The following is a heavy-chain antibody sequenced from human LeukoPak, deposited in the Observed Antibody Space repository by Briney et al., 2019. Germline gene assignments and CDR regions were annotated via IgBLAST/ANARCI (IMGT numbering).Heavy chain of an antibody. V-gene: IGHV4-59*01. CDR1: GGSISSYY. D-gene: IGHD3-10*01. CDR3: ARVSRNYFDAFDI. CDR2: IYYSGGT. J-gene: IGHJ3*02. Sequence: SETLSLTCTVSGGSISSYYWSWIRQPPGKGLEWIGYIYYSGGTNYNPSLKSRVTISVDTSKNQFSLKLSSVTAADTAVYYCARVSRNYFDAFDIWGQGTMVTVSS.